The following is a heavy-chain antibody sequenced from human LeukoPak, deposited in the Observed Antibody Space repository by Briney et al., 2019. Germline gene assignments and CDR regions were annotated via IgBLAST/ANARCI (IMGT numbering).Heavy chain of an antibody. CDR2: ISSSGSTI. Sequence: PGGSLRLSCAASGFTFSSYSMNWVRQAPGQGLEWVSSISSSGSTIYYADSVKGRLTISRDNSKNTVYLQMNSLRAEDTAVYYCARANHYGAFDYWGQGTLVTVSS. CDR3: ARANHYGAFDY. J-gene: IGHJ4*02. V-gene: IGHV3-21*04. D-gene: IGHD3-10*01. CDR1: GFTFSSYS.